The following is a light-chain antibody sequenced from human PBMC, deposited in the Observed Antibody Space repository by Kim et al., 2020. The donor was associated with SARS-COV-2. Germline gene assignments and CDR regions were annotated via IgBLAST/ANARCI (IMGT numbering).Light chain of an antibody. CDR3: ASYTSSTTVI. Sequence: QSGPISCSGTNTDIGAYNRVSWDRQSPGTVPKLIIYAVINRPSGVPARFSGSKSGNTASLTISGLQAEDEADYYCASYTSSTTVICGGGTQLTVL. J-gene: IGLJ2*01. V-gene: IGLV2-18*02. CDR1: NTDIGAYNR. CDR2: AVI.